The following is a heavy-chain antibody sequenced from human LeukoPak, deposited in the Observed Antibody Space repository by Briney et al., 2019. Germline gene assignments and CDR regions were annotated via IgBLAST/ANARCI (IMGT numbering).Heavy chain of an antibody. CDR3: ATGYSGSYYSDY. J-gene: IGHJ4*02. CDR2: FDPEDGET. D-gene: IGHD1-26*01. V-gene: IGHV1-24*01. Sequence: ASVKVSCKVSGYTLTELSMLWVRQAPGKGLEWMGGFDPEDGETIYAQKFQGRVTMTEDTSTDTAYMELSSLRSEDTAVYYCATGYSGSYYSDYWGQGTLVTVSS. CDR1: GYTLTELS.